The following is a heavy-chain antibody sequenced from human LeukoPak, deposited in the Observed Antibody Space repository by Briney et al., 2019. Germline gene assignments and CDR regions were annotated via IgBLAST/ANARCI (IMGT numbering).Heavy chain of an antibody. V-gene: IGHV1-2*02. CDR1: GYTFTGYY. D-gene: IGHD3-16*01. Sequence: ASVKVSCKASGYTFTGYYMQWVRQAPGQGLEWMGWINPNSGGTNYAQKFQGRVTMTRDTSISTAYMELSRLRSDDTAVYYCARDGAVWYYYYGMGVWGQGTTVTVSS. CDR3: ARDGAVWYYYYGMGV. J-gene: IGHJ6*02. CDR2: INPNSGGT.